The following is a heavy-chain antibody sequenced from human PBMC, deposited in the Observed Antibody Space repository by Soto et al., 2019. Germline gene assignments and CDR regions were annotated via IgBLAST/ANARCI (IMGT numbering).Heavy chain of an antibody. V-gene: IGHV3-23*01. CDR3: ATGRGLHYYYGMDV. Sequence: GGSLRLSCAASGFTFSTYAMSWFRQAPGKGLEWVSVISGSGDSTYYADSVKGRFTISRDNSKNTLYLQMNSLRAEDTAVYYCATGRGLHYYYGMDVWGQGTTVTVSS. D-gene: IGHD3-10*01. CDR2: ISGSGDST. CDR1: GFTFSTYA. J-gene: IGHJ6*02.